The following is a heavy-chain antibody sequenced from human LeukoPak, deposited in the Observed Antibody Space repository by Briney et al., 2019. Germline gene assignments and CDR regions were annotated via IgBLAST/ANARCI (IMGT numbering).Heavy chain of an antibody. V-gene: IGHV1-69*13. J-gene: IGHJ4*02. CDR2: IIPIFGTA. CDR3: ARKEAATGYFDY. CDR1: GGTFSSYA. Sequence: SVKVSCKASGGTFSSYAISWVRQAPGQGLEWMGGIIPIFGTANYAQKFQGRVTITADESTSTAYMELSSLRSEDTAVYYCARKEAATGYFDYWGQGTLVTVSS. D-gene: IGHD2-15*01.